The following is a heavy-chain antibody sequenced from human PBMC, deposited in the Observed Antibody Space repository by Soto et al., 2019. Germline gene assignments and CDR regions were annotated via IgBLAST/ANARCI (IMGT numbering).Heavy chain of an antibody. J-gene: IGHJ5*02. CDR3: AKLDILTGYGFDP. CDR1: GFTFSSYA. D-gene: IGHD3-9*01. CDR2: ISGSGGST. V-gene: IGHV3-23*01. Sequence: GGSLRLSCTASGFTFSSYAMSWVRQAPGKGLEWVSAISGSGGSTYYADSVKGRFTISRDNSKNTLYLRMNSLRAEDTAVYYCAKLDILTGYGFDPWGQGTLVTVSS.